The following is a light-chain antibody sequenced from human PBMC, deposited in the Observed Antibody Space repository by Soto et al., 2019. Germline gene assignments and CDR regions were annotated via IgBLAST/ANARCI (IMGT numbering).Light chain of an antibody. J-gene: IGKJ3*01. Sequence: IVLTQSPGTLSLSPGERATLSCGASQSVTNNFLAWYQQKPGQAPRLLIYGASSRATGVPDRFSGSGSGTDFTLTISRLEPGDFAVYYCQQYCTPLFTFGPGTKVDIK. CDR2: GAS. V-gene: IGKV3-20*01. CDR1: QSVTNNF. CDR3: QQYCTPLFT.